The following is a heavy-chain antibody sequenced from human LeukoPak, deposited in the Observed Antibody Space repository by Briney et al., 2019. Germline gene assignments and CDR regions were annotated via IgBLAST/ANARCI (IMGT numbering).Heavy chain of an antibody. Sequence: SETLSLXCTVSGGSISSGDYYWSWIRQPPGKGLEWIGEINHSGSTNYNPSLKSRVTISVDTSKNQFSLKLSSVTAADTAVYYCARGATGTTNHYYYYHMDVWGKGTTVTVSS. J-gene: IGHJ6*03. V-gene: IGHV4-39*07. CDR3: ARGATGTTNHYYYYHMDV. D-gene: IGHD1-7*01. CDR2: INHSGST. CDR1: GGSISSGDYY.